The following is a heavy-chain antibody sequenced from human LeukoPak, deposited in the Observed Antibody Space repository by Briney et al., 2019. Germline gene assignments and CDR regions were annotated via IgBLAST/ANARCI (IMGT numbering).Heavy chain of an antibody. CDR2: ISYDGSNK. J-gene: IGHJ4*02. CDR1: GFTFSSYG. CDR3: AKYSHRIPTYMDY. V-gene: IGHV3-30*18. D-gene: IGHD1-14*01. Sequence: GRSLRLSCAASGFTFSSYGMHWVRQAPGKGLEWVAVISYDGSNKYYADSVKGRFTISRDNSKNTLYLQMNSLRAEDTAVYYCAKYSHRIPTYMDYWGQGTLVTVSS.